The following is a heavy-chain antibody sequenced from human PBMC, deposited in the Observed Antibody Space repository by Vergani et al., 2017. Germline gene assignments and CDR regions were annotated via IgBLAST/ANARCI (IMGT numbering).Heavy chain of an antibody. D-gene: IGHD3-22*01. J-gene: IGHJ3*02. CDR2: IWYDGSNK. V-gene: IGHV3-33*01. CDR1: GFIFSSYG. CDR3: ARDNVVIVVVKAFDS. Sequence: QVQLVESGGGVVQPGRSLRLSCAASGFIFSSYGMHWVRQAPGKGLAWVAVIWYDGSNKYYADSVKGRFTISRDNSKNTLYLQMNSLRAEDTAVYYCARDNVVIVVVKAFDSWGQGTMVTVSS.